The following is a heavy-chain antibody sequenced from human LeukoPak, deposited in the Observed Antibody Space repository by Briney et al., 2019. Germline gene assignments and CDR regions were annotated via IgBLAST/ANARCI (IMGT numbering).Heavy chain of an antibody. CDR2: IKEDGSEK. V-gene: IGHV3-7*01. Sequence: QAGGSLRLSCAVSGFTFSNDWMSWVRQAPGKGLEWVANIKEDGSEKYYVDVVKGRFTISRDNAKNSLYLLMNSLRVEDAAVYYCVAGGAFDIWGQGTMVTVSS. J-gene: IGHJ3*02. D-gene: IGHD3-16*01. CDR1: GFTFSNDW. CDR3: VAGGAFDI.